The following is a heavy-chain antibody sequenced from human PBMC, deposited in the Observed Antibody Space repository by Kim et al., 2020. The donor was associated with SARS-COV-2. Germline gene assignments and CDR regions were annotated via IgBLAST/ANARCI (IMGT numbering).Heavy chain of an antibody. CDR1: GGSISSSSYY. D-gene: IGHD2-15*01. CDR3: ARTQELLTVGHFDY. Sequence: SETLSLTCTVSGGSISSSSYYWGWIRQPPGKGLEWIGSIYYSGSTYYNPSLKSRVTISVDTSKNQFSLKLSSVTAADTAVYYCARTQELLTVGHFDYWGQGTLVTVSS. V-gene: IGHV4-39*01. CDR2: IYYSGST. J-gene: IGHJ4*02.